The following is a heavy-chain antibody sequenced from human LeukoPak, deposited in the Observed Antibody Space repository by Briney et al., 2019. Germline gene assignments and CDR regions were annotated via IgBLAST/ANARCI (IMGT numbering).Heavy chain of an antibody. Sequence: SETLSLTCTVSGGSISSSSYYWGWIRQPPGKGLEWIGSIYYSGSTNYNPSLKSRVTISVDTSKNQFSLKLSSVTAADTAVYYCARLGGSGSYFDYWGQGTLVTVSS. CDR2: IYYSGST. J-gene: IGHJ4*02. D-gene: IGHD3-10*01. CDR3: ARLGGSGSYFDY. V-gene: IGHV4-39*07. CDR1: GGSISSSSYY.